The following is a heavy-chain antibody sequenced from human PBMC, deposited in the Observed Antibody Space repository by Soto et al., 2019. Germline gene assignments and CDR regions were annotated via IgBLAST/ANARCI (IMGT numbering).Heavy chain of an antibody. Sequence: PGGSLRLSCAASGFTFSSYGMHWVRQAPGKGLEWVAVIWYDGSNKYYADSVKGRFTISRDNSKNTLYLQMNSLRAEDTAVYYCARDPGGGLRAFDIWGQGTMVTVS. D-gene: IGHD3-16*01. CDR2: IWYDGSNK. CDR3: ARDPGGGLRAFDI. CDR1: GFTFSSYG. J-gene: IGHJ3*02. V-gene: IGHV3-33*01.